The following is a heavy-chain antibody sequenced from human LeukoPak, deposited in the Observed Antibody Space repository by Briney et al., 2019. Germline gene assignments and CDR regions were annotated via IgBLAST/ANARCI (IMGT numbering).Heavy chain of an antibody. Sequence: GGSLRLSCAASGFTFSSYAMSWVRQAPGKGLEWVSAISGSGGSTYYADSVKGRFTISRDNSKSTLYLQMNSLRAEDTAVYYCAKVAYSYGYRPLFDYWGQGTLVTVSS. J-gene: IGHJ4*02. V-gene: IGHV3-23*01. CDR3: AKVAYSYGYRPLFDY. CDR1: GFTFSSYA. D-gene: IGHD5-18*01. CDR2: ISGSGGST.